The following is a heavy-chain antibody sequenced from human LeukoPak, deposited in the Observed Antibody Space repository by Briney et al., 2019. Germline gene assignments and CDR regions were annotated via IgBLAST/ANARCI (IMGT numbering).Heavy chain of an antibody. CDR1: GYTFTNYQ. CDR2: ISPYGGST. J-gene: IGHJ6*02. CDR3: ARYNWNDGFYAMDV. D-gene: IGHD1-20*01. V-gene: IGHV1-46*01. Sequence: ASVKVSCKASGYTFTNYQIYWMRRAPGQGPECVGMISPYGGSTRDAQKFQGRVTMTWDMSTSTFYMELSSLRSDDAAIYYCARYNWNDGFYAMDVWGQGTTVSVSS.